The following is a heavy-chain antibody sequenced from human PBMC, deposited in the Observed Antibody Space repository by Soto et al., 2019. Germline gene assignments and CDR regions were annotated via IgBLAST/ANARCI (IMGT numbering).Heavy chain of an antibody. D-gene: IGHD4-17*01. CDR1: GDSISSDDYY. Sequence: QVQLQESGPGVVKPSQTLSLTCTVSGDSISSDDYYWSWLRQPPGKGLEWIGYISYSVTTSYNPSLKSRVLLSVDTSKKKFSLKLTSVTAADTAVYYCARSHDYSAYEFDCWGQGTLVTVSS. V-gene: IGHV4-30-4*01. J-gene: IGHJ4*02. CDR2: ISYSVTT. CDR3: ARSHDYSAYEFDC.